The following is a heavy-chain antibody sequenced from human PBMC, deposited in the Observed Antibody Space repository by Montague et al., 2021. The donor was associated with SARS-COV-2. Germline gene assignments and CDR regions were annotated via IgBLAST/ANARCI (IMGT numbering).Heavy chain of an antibody. J-gene: IGHJ6*02. D-gene: IGHD3-10*01. CDR3: ASGIYPSGSYYNRYYYGLNI. V-gene: IGHV4-34*01. CDR1: GGSLSGYY. CDR2: INHSANT. Sequence: SETLSLTCAVYGGSLSGYYWSWIRQPLEKGLEWIGEINHSANTKYNPSLKSPVTISIDTSKSQFSLKMTSVTAADTATYYCASGIYPSGSYYNRYYYGLNIWGPGTTVIVSS.